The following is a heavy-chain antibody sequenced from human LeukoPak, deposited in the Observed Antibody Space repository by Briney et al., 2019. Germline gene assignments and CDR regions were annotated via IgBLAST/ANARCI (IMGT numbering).Heavy chain of an antibody. CDR1: GFTFNTYG. D-gene: IGHD7-27*01. J-gene: IGHJ4*02. CDR3: ARDQSPKWGSGERYFDY. CDR2: MRSDGSDI. Sequence: PGKSLRLSCAASGFTFNTYGMHWVRQAPGKGLEWVAVMRSDGSDIYYADSVKGRFTISRDNSKNTLYLQMNSLRAEDTAVYYCARDQSPKWGSGERYFDYWGQGTLVTVSS. V-gene: IGHV3-33*01.